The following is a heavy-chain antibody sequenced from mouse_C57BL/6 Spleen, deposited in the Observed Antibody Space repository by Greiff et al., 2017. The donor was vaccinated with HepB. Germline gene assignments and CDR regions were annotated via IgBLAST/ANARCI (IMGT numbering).Heavy chain of an antibody. CDR1: GFSLTSYA. CDR3: ARIERGYCDY. J-gene: IGHJ2*01. Sequence: QLVESGPGLVAPSQSLSITCTVSGFSLTSYAISWVRQPPGKGLEWLGVICTGEETNHNSALKSRLSIRKDNSKRQVFLKMNSLHTDDTAMYYCARIERGYCDYWGQGTTLTVSS. V-gene: IGHV2-9-1*01. CDR2: ICTGEET.